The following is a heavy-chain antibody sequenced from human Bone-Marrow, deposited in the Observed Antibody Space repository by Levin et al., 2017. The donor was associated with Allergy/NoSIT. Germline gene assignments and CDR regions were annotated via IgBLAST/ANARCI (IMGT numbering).Heavy chain of an antibody. CDR3: SRDDLAAAGTFDY. D-gene: IGHD6-13*01. CDR2: IRSKADGGTA. Sequence: GGSLRLSCAATGFTFTYAWMNWVRQAPGKGLEWVGRIRSKADGGTADYAAPVKGRFTISRDDSRATVYLHMNSLKAEDTAVYYCSRDDLAAAGTFDYWGQGTLVTVST. CDR1: GFTFTYAW. V-gene: IGHV3-15*01. J-gene: IGHJ4*02.